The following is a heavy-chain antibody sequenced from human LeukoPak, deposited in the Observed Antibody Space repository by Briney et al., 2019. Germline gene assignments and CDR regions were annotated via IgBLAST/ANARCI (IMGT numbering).Heavy chain of an antibody. V-gene: IGHV4-34*01. J-gene: IGHJ4*02. CDR3: ARGVVIAPQTFDY. D-gene: IGHD2-21*01. CDR2: INHSGST. Sequence: LRLSCAASGFIFSDYYMGWIRQPPGKGLEWIGEINHSGSTNYNPSLMSRVTISVDTSKNQFSLKLSSVTAADTAVYYCARGVVIAPQTFDYWGQGTLVTVSS. CDR1: GFIFSDYY.